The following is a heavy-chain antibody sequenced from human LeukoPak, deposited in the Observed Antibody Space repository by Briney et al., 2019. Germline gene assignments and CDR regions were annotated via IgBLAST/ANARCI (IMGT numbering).Heavy chain of an antibody. D-gene: IGHD2-15*01. CDR2: INHSGST. V-gene: IGHV4-34*01. CDR1: GVSFSGYY. Sequence: SETLSLTCAVYGVSFSGYYWSWIRQPPGKGLEWIGEINHSGSTNYNPSLKSRVTISVDTSKNQFSLKLSSVTAADTAVYYCARGRVAAFDIWGQGTMVTVSS. CDR3: ARGRVAAFDI. J-gene: IGHJ3*02.